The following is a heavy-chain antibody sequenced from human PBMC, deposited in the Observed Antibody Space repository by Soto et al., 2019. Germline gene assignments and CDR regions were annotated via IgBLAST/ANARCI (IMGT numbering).Heavy chain of an antibody. D-gene: IGHD4-17*01. CDR2: ISNTGSTI. Sequence: EVQLVESGGGLVQPGGSLRLSCAASGCTFTTYSMNWVRLAPGKGLEWLSYISNTGSTIYYADSVKGRFTISRDNAKNSLYLQISGLRVEDTAVYYCARGTMTAVSKTDSWGQGALVTASS. CDR1: GCTFTTYS. CDR3: ARGTMTAVSKTDS. V-gene: IGHV3-48*01. J-gene: IGHJ4*02.